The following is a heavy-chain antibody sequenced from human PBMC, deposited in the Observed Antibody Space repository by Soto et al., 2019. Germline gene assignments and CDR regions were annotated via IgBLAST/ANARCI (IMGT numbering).Heavy chain of an antibody. V-gene: IGHV3-30*18. D-gene: IGHD5-18*01. CDR3: AKGPYGGYSYGYYFDY. CDR1: GFTFSSYG. Sequence: GGSLRLSCAASGFTFSSYGMHWFRQAPGKGLEWVAVISYDGSNKYYADSVKGRFTISRDNSKNTLYLQMNSLRAEDTAVYYCAKGPYGGYSYGYYFDYWGQGTLVTVSS. CDR2: ISYDGSNK. J-gene: IGHJ4*02.